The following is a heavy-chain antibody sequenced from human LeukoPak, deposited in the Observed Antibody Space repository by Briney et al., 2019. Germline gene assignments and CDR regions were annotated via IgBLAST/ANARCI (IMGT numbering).Heavy chain of an antibody. D-gene: IGHD2-2*02. Sequence: SETLSLTCTVSGGPISSHYWSWIRQPPGKGLEYIGFLSASGSTNYNPSLKSRVTISVDTSKNQLSLKLSSVTAADTAVYYCAKQVGYCGSTSCYIDWFDPWGQGTLVTVSS. V-gene: IGHV4-4*09. J-gene: IGHJ5*02. CDR1: GGPISSHY. CDR2: LSASGST. CDR3: AKQVGYCGSTSCYIDWFDP.